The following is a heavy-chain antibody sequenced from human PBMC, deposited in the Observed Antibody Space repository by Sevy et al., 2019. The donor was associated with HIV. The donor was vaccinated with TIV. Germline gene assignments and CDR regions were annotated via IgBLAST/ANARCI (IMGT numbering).Heavy chain of an antibody. CDR3: ARRGRYNDSSGYYFDY. D-gene: IGHD3-22*01. CDR1: GYTFTGYY. V-gene: IGHV1-2*02. J-gene: IGHJ4*02. CDR2: LNPKSGGT. Sequence: ASVKVSCKASGYTFTGYYMHWVRQAPGQGLEWMGWLNPKSGGTYFAQKFQGRVTMTRDTSISTAYMELSGLRFDDTAVYFCARRGRYNDSSGYYFDYWCQGSLVTVSS.